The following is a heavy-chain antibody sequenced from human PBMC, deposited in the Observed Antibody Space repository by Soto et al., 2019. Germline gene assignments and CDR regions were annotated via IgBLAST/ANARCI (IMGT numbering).Heavy chain of an antibody. CDR2: INSDGSST. CDR1: GFTFSSYW. Sequence: PGGSLRLSCAASGFTFSSYWIHWVRQPPGKGLVWVSRINSDGSSTTYADSVKGRFTISRDNAENTVYLQMNSLRAEDTAVYYCAREATTGYSASWYDYWGQGTLVTVSS. D-gene: IGHD6-13*01. V-gene: IGHV3-74*01. CDR3: AREATTGYSASWYDY. J-gene: IGHJ4*02.